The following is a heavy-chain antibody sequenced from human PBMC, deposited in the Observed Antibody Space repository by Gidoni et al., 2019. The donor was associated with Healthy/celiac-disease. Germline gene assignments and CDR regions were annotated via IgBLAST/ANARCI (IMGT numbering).Heavy chain of an antibody. V-gene: IGHV3-23*01. CDR3: AKGGATMIVVVITTFY. D-gene: IGHD3-22*01. CDR1: GSTLRSLA. CDR2: ISGSGGST. Sequence: EVQLSAFGGGLVQPGGSLRLPCAASGSTLRSLAMRWVCQAPGKGLEWVSAISGSGGSTYYADSVKGRFTISRDNSKNTLYLQMNSLRAEDTAVYYCAKGGATMIVVVITTFYWGQGTLVTVSS. J-gene: IGHJ4*02.